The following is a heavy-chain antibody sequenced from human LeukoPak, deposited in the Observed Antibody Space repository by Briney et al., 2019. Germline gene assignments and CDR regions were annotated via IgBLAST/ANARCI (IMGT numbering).Heavy chain of an antibody. V-gene: IGHV4-4*02. CDR3: AREGGPYRPLDY. CDR2: INLQGST. J-gene: IGHJ4*02. CDR1: GGSITQTNY. Sequence: PSGTLSLTCDVSGGSITQTNYWIWVRQPPGKGLEWIGEINLQGSTNYNPSLMRRVAISVDTSANHVSLQLTSVTAADTAVYYCAREGGPYRPLDYSGQGTLVTVSS.